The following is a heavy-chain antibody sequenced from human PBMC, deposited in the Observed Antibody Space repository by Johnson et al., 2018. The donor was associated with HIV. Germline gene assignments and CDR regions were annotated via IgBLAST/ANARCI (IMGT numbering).Heavy chain of an antibody. D-gene: IGHD3-10*01. J-gene: IGHJ3*02. Sequence: QVQLVESGGGLVRPGGSLILSRAASGFTFSDYYMTWIRQAPGMGLECVSYISSSGRTISYADSAKGRFTISRDNAKNSLYLQMSSLRAEDTAVYYCARGVDGAFDIWGQGTMVTVSS. CDR2: ISSSGRTI. V-gene: IGHV3-11*04. CDR3: ARGVDGAFDI. CDR1: GFTFSDYY.